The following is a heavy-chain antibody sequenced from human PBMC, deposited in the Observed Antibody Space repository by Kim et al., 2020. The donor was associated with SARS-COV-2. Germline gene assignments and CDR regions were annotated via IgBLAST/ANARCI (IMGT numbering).Heavy chain of an antibody. CDR3: AKLYYSSSSFVGNLDY. D-gene: IGHD6-6*01. J-gene: IGHJ4*02. Sequence: DSVKGRVTISRDNSKNTLYLQMNSLRAEDTAVYYCAKLYYSSSSFVGNLDYWGQGTLVTVSS. V-gene: IGHV3-30*02.